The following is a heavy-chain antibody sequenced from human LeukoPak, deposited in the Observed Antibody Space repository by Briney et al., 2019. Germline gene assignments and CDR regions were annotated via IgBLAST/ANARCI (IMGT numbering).Heavy chain of an antibody. Sequence: PSETLSLTCTVSVGSISSSSYYWSWIRQPAGKGLEWIGRIYTSGSTNYNPSLKSRVTISVDTSKNQFSLKLSSVTAADTAVYYCARGTPDSSVQVFDYWGQGTLVTVSS. CDR2: IYTSGST. CDR3: ARGTPDSSVQVFDY. V-gene: IGHV4-61*02. D-gene: IGHD3-22*01. CDR1: VGSISSSSYY. J-gene: IGHJ4*02.